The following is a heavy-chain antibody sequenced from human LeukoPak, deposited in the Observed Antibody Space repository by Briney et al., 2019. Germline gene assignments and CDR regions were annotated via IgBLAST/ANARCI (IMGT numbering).Heavy chain of an antibody. CDR2: ISSGGST. CDR3: ARDPFYYDSSGYHYFDY. J-gene: IGHJ4*02. Sequence: GGSLRLSCAASGFTFSGYAMTWVRQAPGKGLEWVPVISSGGSTYYADSVKGRFTISRDNSKNTLYLQMNSLRAEDTAVYYCARDPFYYDSSGYHYFDYWGQGTLVTVSS. V-gene: IGHV3-66*01. CDR1: GFTFSGYA. D-gene: IGHD3-22*01.